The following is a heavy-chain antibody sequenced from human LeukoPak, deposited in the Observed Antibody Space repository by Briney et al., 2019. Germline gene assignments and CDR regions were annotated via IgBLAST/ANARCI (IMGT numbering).Heavy chain of an antibody. CDR1: GYSISSGYY. CDR3: ARQAAAAGTDASDI. D-gene: IGHD6-13*01. J-gene: IGHJ3*02. Sequence: SETLSLTCAVSGYSISSGYYWGWIRPPPGKGLEWIGSIYHSGSTYYNPSLKSRVTISVDTSKNQFSLKLSSVTAADTAVYYCARQAAAAGTDASDIWGQGTMVTVSS. CDR2: IYHSGST. V-gene: IGHV4-38-2*01.